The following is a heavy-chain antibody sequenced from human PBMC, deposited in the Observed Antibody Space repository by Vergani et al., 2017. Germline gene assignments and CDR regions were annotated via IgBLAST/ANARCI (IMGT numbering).Heavy chain of an antibody. Sequence: QVQLVQSGAEVKKPGSSVKVSCKASGGTFSSYDISWVRQAPGQGLEWMGGIIPIFGTANYAQKFQGRVTITADESTSTAYMELSSLRSEDTAVYYCARLSVTGYCSGGSCYPFDYWGQGTLVTVSS. J-gene: IGHJ4*02. CDR1: GGTFSSYD. V-gene: IGHV1-69*01. CDR3: ARLSVTGYCSGGSCYPFDY. CDR2: IIPIFGTA. D-gene: IGHD2-15*01.